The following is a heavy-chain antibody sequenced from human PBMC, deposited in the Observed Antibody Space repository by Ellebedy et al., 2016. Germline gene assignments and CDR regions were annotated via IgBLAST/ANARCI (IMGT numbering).Heavy chain of an antibody. CDR1: GFSFSNYF. Sequence: GGSLRLXCATSGFSFSNYFRTWIRRAPGKGLEWVATISGAGYTTFFADSVKGRFTISRDNSKNTLYLQMNNLRVDDTALYYCRQGHYFDQWGQGTLVTVSS. CDR2: ISGAGYTT. CDR3: RQGHYFDQ. V-gene: IGHV3-23*01. J-gene: IGHJ4*02.